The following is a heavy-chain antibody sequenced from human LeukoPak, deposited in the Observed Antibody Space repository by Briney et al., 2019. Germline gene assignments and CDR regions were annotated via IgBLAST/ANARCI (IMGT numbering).Heavy chain of an antibody. CDR3: ARAPYYDILTGYYREYYYYYMDV. D-gene: IGHD3-9*01. J-gene: IGHJ6*03. V-gene: IGHV1-69*05. CDR2: IIPIFGTA. Sequence: SVKVSCKASGGTFSSYAISWVRQAPGQGLEWMGGIIPIFGTANYAQKFQGRVTITTDESTSTAYMELSSLRSEDTAVYYCARAPYYDILTGYYREYYYYYMDVWGKGTTVSVSS. CDR1: GGTFSSYA.